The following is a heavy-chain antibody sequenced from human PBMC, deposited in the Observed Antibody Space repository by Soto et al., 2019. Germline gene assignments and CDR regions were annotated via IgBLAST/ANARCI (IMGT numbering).Heavy chain of an antibody. CDR1: GFTFSSYG. CDR3: AMTASAAPSYFDY. CDR2: IWYDGSNK. Sequence: QVQLVESGGGVVQPGRSLRLSCAASGFTFSSYGMHWVRQAPGKGLEWVAVIWYDGSNKYYADSAKGRFTISRDNSKNTLYLQMNILRAEDTAVYYCAMTASAAPSYFDYWGQGTLVTVSS. V-gene: IGHV3-33*01. D-gene: IGHD2-2*01. J-gene: IGHJ4*02.